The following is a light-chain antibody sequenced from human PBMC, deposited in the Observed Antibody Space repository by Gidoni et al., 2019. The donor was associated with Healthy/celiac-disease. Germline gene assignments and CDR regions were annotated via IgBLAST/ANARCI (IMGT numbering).Light chain of an antibody. CDR1: QSISSY. V-gene: IGKV1-39*01. CDR3: QQSYSTRIT. CDR2: AAS. Sequence: DIQMTQSPSSLPASVGDRVTITCRASQSISSYLNWYQQKPGKAPKLLIDAASSLQSGVPSRFSGSGSGTDFTLTISSLQPEDFATYYWQQSYSTRITFGQGTRLEIK. J-gene: IGKJ5*01.